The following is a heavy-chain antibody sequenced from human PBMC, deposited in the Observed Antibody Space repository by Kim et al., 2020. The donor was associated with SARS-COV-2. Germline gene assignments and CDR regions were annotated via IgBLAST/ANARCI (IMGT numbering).Heavy chain of an antibody. Sequence: RGDTHYAQNFQGRVTVTRDTSISTVYMEVSNLKSDDTAVYYCATGSRFFDFWGQGTPVTVSS. D-gene: IGHD3-10*01. CDR2: RGDT. V-gene: IGHV1-2*02. J-gene: IGHJ4*02. CDR3: ATGSRFFDF.